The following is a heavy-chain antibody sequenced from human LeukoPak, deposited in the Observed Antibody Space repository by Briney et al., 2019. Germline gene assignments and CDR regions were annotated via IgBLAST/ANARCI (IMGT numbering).Heavy chain of an antibody. D-gene: IGHD3-22*01. V-gene: IGHV4-4*07. CDR2: IYSSGST. J-gene: IGHJ3*02. CDR3: ARASDSSANTAFDI. CDR1: GGSISGYF. Sequence: PSETLSLTCTVSGGSISGYFWNWIRQSAGKGLEWIGRIYSSGSTDYNPSLKSRVTLSLDMSKNHFSLKLNSVTAADTAVYYCARASDSSANTAFDIWGQGTMVTVSS.